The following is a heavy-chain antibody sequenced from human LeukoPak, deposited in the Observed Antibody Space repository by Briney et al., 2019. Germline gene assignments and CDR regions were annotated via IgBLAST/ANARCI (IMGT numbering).Heavy chain of an antibody. J-gene: IGHJ6*03. V-gene: IGHV1-46*01. Sequence: GASVKVSCKASGYTFTSYYMHWVRQAPGQGLEWMGIINPSGGSTSYAQKFQGRVTMTRDMSTSTVYMELSSLRSEDTAVYYCARDLSAMGHYMDVWGKGTTVTVSS. D-gene: IGHD5-18*01. CDR3: ARDLSAMGHYMDV. CDR2: INPSGGST. CDR1: GYTFTSYY.